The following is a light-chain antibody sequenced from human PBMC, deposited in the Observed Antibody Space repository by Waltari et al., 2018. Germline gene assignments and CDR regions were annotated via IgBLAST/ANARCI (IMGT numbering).Light chain of an antibody. J-gene: IGLJ2*01. CDR1: SSNIGSTS. CDR3: AVWDDNLYGVV. V-gene: IGLV1-47*01. CDR2: RNF. Sequence: QSVLTQPPSASGAPGQRVTISCSGSSSNIGSTSVYWYQQFPGTAPRLLIYRNFQGRSGVPERFSGSKAGTSASLAISGRRSEDEADYYCAVWDDNLYGVVFGGGTKLTVL.